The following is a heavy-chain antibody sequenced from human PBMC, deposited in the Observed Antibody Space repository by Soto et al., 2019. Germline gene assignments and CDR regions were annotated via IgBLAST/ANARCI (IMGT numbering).Heavy chain of an antibody. D-gene: IGHD2-2*01. V-gene: IGHV3-23*01. Sequence: GSLRLSCAASGFTFRNYAMSCARQAPGKRLEWVSAISGSGGTTHYADSVKGRFTISRDNSKNTLYLKMNSLRVEDTAVYYCATARSSTSCYAFDYWGQGSLVTVSS. CDR2: ISGSGGTT. CDR1: GFTFRNYA. J-gene: IGHJ4*02. CDR3: ATARSSTSCYAFDY.